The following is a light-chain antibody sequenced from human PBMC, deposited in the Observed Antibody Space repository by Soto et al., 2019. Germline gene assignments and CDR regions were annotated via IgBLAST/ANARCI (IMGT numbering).Light chain of an antibody. Sequence: QSALTQPASVSGSPGQSITISCTGSSSDVGGYNYVSWYQQHPGNAPKLMIYAVNNRPSGVSNRFSGSKSANTASLTISGLQAEDEADYYCSSYTSSRTLVSGGGTKVTVL. CDR3: SSYTSSRTLV. J-gene: IGLJ3*02. CDR1: SSDVGGYNY. V-gene: IGLV2-14*01. CDR2: AVN.